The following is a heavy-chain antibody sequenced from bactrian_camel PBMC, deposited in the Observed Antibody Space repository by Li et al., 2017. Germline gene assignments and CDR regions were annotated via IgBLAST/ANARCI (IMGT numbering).Heavy chain of an antibody. D-gene: IGHD2*01. Sequence: HVQLVESGGGSVQAGGSLRLSCIISGDTYESEKYCMGWFRQAPGKEREGVATIDSDGGPNYADSVKGRFTISQDNAKNILYLQMNSLKPWDTGMYYCAALSASRWRLLHRFADFWGQGTQV. CDR2: IDSDGGP. CDR3: AALSASRWRLLHRFADF. V-gene: IGHV3S55*01. CDR1: GDTYESEKYC. J-gene: IGHJ4*01.